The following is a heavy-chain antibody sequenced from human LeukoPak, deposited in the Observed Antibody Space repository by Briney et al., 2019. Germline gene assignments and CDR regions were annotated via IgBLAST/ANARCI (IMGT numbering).Heavy chain of an antibody. Sequence: ASVTVSYKASGYTFTSYGISWVRQAPGQGLEWMGWISAYNGNTNHAQKLQGRVTMTTDTSTSTAYMELRSLRSDDTAVYYCAGGPMKRAFDIWGQGTMVTVSS. CDR1: GYTFTSYG. CDR3: AGGPMKRAFDI. V-gene: IGHV1-18*01. J-gene: IGHJ3*02. CDR2: ISAYNGNT.